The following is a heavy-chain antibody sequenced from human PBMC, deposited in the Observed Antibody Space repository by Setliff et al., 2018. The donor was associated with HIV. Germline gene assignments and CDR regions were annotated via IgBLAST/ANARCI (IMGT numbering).Heavy chain of an antibody. D-gene: IGHD6-19*01. V-gene: IGHV4-59*01. CDR3: ARAVNFDY. J-gene: IGHJ4*02. CDR1: GGSFSGYY. CDR2: IYIYNSGST. Sequence: SETLSLTCSVSGGSFSGYYWSWIRQPPGKGLEWIGYIYIYNSGSTNYNPSLKSRLTMSIDTSKSQFSLKLTSVTAADTAIYYCARAVNFDYWGQGTQVTVSS.